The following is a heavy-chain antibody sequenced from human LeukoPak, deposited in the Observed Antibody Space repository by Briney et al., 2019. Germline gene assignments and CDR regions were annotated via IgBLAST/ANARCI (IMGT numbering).Heavy chain of an antibody. J-gene: IGHJ5*02. V-gene: IGHV1-2*06. CDR1: GYTFTDYY. CDR2: INPSSGGT. Sequence: ASVKVSCKTSGYTFTDYYMHWVRQAPGQGLEWMGRINPSSGGTNYAQKFQGRVTMTRDTSISTAYMELSRLRSDDTAVYYCARDPRGAINWFDPWGQGTLVTVSS. D-gene: IGHD2-21*01. CDR3: ARDPRGAINWFDP.